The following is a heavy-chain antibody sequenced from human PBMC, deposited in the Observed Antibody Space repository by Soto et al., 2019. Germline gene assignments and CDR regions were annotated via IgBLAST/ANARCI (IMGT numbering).Heavy chain of an antibody. V-gene: IGHV4-31*03. CDR3: ARAQTIFGIITVFDY. Sequence: SETLSLTCTVSGGSINSGGYYWSWIHQHPGKGLEWIGYIYYSGSTYYNPSLKSRVTISIDTSKNQFSLKLSSVTAADTAVYYCARAQTIFGIITVFDYWGQGTLVTVSS. CDR2: IYYSGST. CDR1: GGSINSGGYY. J-gene: IGHJ4*02. D-gene: IGHD3-3*01.